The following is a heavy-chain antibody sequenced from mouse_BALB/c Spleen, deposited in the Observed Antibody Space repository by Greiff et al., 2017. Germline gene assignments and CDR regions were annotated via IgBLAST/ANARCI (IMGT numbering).Heavy chain of an antibody. V-gene: IGHV3-2*02. Sequence: DVQLQESGPGLVKPSQSLSLTCTVTGYSITSDYAWNWIRQFPGNKLEWMGYISYSGSTSYNPSLKSRISITRDTSKNQFFLQLNSVTTEDTATYYCARSYRMDYWGQGTSVTVSS. CDR3: ARSYRMDY. CDR1: GYSITSDYA. J-gene: IGHJ4*01. D-gene: IGHD2-12*01. CDR2: ISYSGST.